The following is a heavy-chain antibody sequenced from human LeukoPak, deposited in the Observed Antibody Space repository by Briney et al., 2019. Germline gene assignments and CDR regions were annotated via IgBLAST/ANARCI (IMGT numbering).Heavy chain of an antibody. CDR3: ARADSGGDSSGYKWFDP. CDR2: INPSGGST. CDR1: GYTFSSYY. D-gene: IGHD3-22*01. J-gene: IGHJ5*02. Sequence: GASVKVSCKASGYTFSSYYMHWVRQAPGQGLEWMGIINPSGGSTSYAQKFQGRITMTRDTSTSTVYMELSSLRSEDTAVYYCARADSGGDSSGYKWFDPWGQGTLATVSS. V-gene: IGHV1-46*01.